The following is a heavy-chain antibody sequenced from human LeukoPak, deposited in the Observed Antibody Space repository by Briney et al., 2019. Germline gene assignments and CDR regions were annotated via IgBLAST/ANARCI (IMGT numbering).Heavy chain of an antibody. CDR2: INRYWSTT. CDR3: ARAMITCFDY. V-gene: IGHV3-74*01. Sequence: GGSLRLSCAASGFTLRSYRMHWLRQAPGKGLVWVSRINRYWSTTSYADSVKSRFTIYRDNAKHTLYLQVNSLRAEDTAVYYCARAMITCFDYWGQGTLVTVSS. CDR1: GFTLRSYR. J-gene: IGHJ4*02. D-gene: IGHD1-20*01.